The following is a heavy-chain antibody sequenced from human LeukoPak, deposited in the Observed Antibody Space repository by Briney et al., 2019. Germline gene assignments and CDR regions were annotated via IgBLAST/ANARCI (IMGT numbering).Heavy chain of an antibody. CDR1: GGSISSSSYY. CDR3: ARDFDDILTGYYGRVADY. V-gene: IGHV4-39*02. CDR2: IYYSGST. D-gene: IGHD3-9*01. Sequence: SETLSLTCTVSGGSISSSSYYWGWIRQPLGKGLEWIGSIYYSGSTYYNPSLKSRVTISVDTSKNQFSLKLSSVTAADTAVYYCARDFDDILTGYYGRVADYWGQGTLVTVSS. J-gene: IGHJ4*02.